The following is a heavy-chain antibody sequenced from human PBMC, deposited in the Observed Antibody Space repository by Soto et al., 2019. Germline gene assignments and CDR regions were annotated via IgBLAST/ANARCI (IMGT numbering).Heavy chain of an antibody. CDR3: AIRTGQLAIISEFDGDWFFEV. CDR2: INPDSGGT. V-gene: IGHV1-2*02. CDR1: GYTFTDYY. Sequence: ASVKVSCKASGYTFTDYYIHWVRQAPGQGLEWVGWINPDSGGTNLAQRFQGRVTMTSDTSIDTAYMELSSLRSDDTAVYYCAIRTGQLAIISEFDGDWFFEVWGRGTLVTVSS. J-gene: IGHJ2*01. D-gene: IGHD2-2*01.